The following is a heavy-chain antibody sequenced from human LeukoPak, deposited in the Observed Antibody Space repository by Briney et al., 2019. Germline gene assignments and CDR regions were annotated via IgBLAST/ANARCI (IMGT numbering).Heavy chain of an antibody. CDR3: ARGTRGYCSGGSCFSY. Sequence: ASVKVSCKASGYTFTSYGINWVRQATGQGLEWMGWMNPNSGNTGYAQKFQGRVTITRNTSISTAYMELSSLRSEDTAVYYCARGTRGYCSGGSCFSYWGQGTLVTVSS. J-gene: IGHJ4*02. D-gene: IGHD2-15*01. V-gene: IGHV1-8*03. CDR2: MNPNSGNT. CDR1: GYTFTSYG.